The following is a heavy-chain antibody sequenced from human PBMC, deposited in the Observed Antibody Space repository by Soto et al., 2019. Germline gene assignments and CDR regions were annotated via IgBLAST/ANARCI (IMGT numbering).Heavy chain of an antibody. CDR3: ARYDSSGYYWPYYYYGMDV. CDR1: GFTFSTYS. CDR2: ISSSSSYI. J-gene: IGHJ6*01. D-gene: IGHD3-22*01. V-gene: IGHV3-21*01. Sequence: EVQLVESGGGLVKPGGSLRLSCAASGFTFSTYSMNWVRQAPGKGLEWVSSISSSSSYIYYADSVKGRFTRSRDKAKNSLYLQMNRLRAEETAVYYCARYDSSGYYWPYYYYGMDVWGQGTTVTVSS.